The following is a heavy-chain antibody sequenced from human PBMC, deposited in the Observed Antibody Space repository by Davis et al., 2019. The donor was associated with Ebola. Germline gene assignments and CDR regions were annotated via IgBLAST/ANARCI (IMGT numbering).Heavy chain of an antibody. CDR2: VWYDGTNE. V-gene: IGHV3-33*01. D-gene: IGHD4/OR15-4a*01. J-gene: IGHJ5*02. Sequence: GESLKISCAASGFTFSRYGMNWVRQAPGKGLEWVALVWYDGTNEDYADSVKGRFTISRDNSKNTLYLQMNSLRAEDTAVYYCARHSGAGAKWFDPWGQGTLVTVSS. CDR3: ARHSGAGAKWFDP. CDR1: GFTFSRYG.